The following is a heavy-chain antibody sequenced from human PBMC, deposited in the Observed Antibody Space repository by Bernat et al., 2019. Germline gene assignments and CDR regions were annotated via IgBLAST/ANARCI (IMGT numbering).Heavy chain of an antibody. Sequence: QVQLQESGPGLVKPSETLSLTCTVSGGSISSYYWSWIRQPPGKGLEWIGYIYYSGSTNYNPSLKSRVTISVDTSKNQFSLKLSSVTAADTAVYYCARGQQFFGADYWGQGTLVTVSS. J-gene: IGHJ4*02. V-gene: IGHV4-59*01. CDR1: GGSISSYY. D-gene: IGHD3-3*01. CDR3: ARGQQFFGADY. CDR2: IYYSGST.